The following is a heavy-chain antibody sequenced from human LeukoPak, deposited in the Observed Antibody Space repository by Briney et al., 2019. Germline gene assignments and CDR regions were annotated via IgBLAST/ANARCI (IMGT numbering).Heavy chain of an antibody. CDR3: ARATYCSGGSCYDARY. CDR1: GDSISSGDYS. V-gene: IGHV4-30-2*01. D-gene: IGHD2-15*01. Sequence: PSETLSLTCTVSGDSISSGDYSWSWIRQPPGKGLEWIGYIYPSGNTYYNPSLKSRVTISVDRSKNQFSLKLSSVTAADTAVYYCARATYCSGGSCYDARYWGQGTLVTVSS. CDR2: IYPSGNT. J-gene: IGHJ4*02.